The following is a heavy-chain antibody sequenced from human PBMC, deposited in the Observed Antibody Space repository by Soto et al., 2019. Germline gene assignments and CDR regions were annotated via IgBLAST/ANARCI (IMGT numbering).Heavy chain of an antibody. CDR1: GFTFDDYA. Sequence: EVQLVESGGGLVQPGRSLRLSCAASGFTFDDYAMHWVRQAPGTGLEWVSGISWNSGSIGYADSVKGRFTISRDNAKNSLYLQMNSLRAEDTALYYCTKDRFLAAAALAHYFDYWGQGTLVTVSS. CDR3: TKDRFLAAAALAHYFDY. J-gene: IGHJ4*02. CDR2: ISWNSGSI. V-gene: IGHV3-9*01. D-gene: IGHD6-25*01.